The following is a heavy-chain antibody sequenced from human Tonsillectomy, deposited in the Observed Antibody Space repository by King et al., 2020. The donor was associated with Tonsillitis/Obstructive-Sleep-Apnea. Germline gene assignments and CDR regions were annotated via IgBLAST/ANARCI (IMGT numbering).Heavy chain of an antibody. D-gene: IGHD3-22*01. CDR1: GYTFTSYG. J-gene: IGHJ3*02. CDR3: ARDRWLGNDAFDI. Sequence: VQLVESGAEVKKPGASVKVSCTASGYTFTSYGISWVRQAPGQGLEWMGWISAFNGDTNYAQKLQGRVTMTTDTSTSTAYMELRSLRSDDTAVYYCARDRWLGNDAFDIWGQGTMVTVSS. CDR2: ISAFNGDT. V-gene: IGHV1-18*01.